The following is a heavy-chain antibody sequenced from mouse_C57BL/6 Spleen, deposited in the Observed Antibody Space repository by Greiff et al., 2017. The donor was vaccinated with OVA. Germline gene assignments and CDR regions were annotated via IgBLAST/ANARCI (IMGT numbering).Heavy chain of an antibody. D-gene: IGHD1-1*02. V-gene: IGHV3-1*01. CDR2: ISYSGST. CDR1: GYSITSGYD. J-gene: IGHJ2*01. CDR3: ARGLYGYLDY. Sequence: EVKLVESGPGMVKPSQSLSLTCTVTGYSITSGYDWHWIRHFPGNKLEWMGYISYSGSTNYNPSLKSRISITHDTSKNHFFLKLNSVTTEDTATYYCARGLYGYLDYWGQGTTLTVSS.